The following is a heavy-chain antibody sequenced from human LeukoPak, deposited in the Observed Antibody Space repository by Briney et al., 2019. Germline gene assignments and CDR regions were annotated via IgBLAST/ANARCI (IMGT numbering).Heavy chain of an antibody. J-gene: IGHJ4*02. V-gene: IGHV3-7*01. CDR2: IKQDGSEK. Sequence: PGGSLRLSCAASGFTFSSYWMSWVRQAPGKVLEWVANIKQDGSEKYYVDSVKGRFTISRDNAKNSLYLQMNSLRAEDTAVYYCASTPLGGYSGSPVDYWGQGTLVTVSS. D-gene: IGHD1-26*01. CDR3: ASTPLGGYSGSPVDY. CDR1: GFTFSSYW.